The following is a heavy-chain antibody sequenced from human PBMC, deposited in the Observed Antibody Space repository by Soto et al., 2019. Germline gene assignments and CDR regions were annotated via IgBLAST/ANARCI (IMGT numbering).Heavy chain of an antibody. CDR2: INPNSGGT. V-gene: IGHV1-2*02. Sequence: ASVKVSCKASGYTFTDYYMHWVRQAPGQGLEWMGWINPNSGGTNYAQKFQARVTMTRDTSISTAYMELSRLGSDDTAVYYCARKLELRGSYYYYYDMDVWGQGTTVTVSS. D-gene: IGHD1-7*01. J-gene: IGHJ6*02. CDR1: GYTFTDYY. CDR3: ARKLELRGSYYYYYDMDV.